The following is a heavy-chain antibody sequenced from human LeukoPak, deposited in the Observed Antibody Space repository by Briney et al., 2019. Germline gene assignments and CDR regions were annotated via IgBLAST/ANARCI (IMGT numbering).Heavy chain of an antibody. CDR3: ARDGYYGSGSYVDY. D-gene: IGHD3-10*01. CDR2: IWYDGSNT. Sequence: PGRSLRLSCAASGFTFSNYAMLWVRQAPGKGLEWVALIWYDGSNTYYGDSVKGRFTISRDNPKNTLYLQMNSLRGEDTAVYYCARDGYYGSGSYVDYWGQGTLVTVSS. J-gene: IGHJ4*02. CDR1: GFTFSNYA. V-gene: IGHV3-33*01.